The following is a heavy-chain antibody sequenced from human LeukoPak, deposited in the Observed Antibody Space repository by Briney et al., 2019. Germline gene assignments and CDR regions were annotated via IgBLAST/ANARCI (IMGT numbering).Heavy chain of an antibody. V-gene: IGHV1-46*01. Sequence: ASVKLSCKASGYTFSTYYMHWVRQAPGQGPEWMGIIKPSGGSTSYAWKFQGRVTMTRDTSTSKVYMELSSLRFEDTAVYYCARGGPNDFWSGYELDYWGQGTLVTVSS. CDR3: ARGGPNDFWSGYELDY. D-gene: IGHD3-3*01. J-gene: IGHJ4*02. CDR2: IKPSGGST. CDR1: GYTFSTYY.